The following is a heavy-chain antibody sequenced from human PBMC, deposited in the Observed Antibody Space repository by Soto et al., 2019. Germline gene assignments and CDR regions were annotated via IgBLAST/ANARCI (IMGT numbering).Heavy chain of an antibody. CDR1: GLNFSDYY. CDR2: ISSSGTTI. J-gene: IGHJ2*01. D-gene: IGHD3-22*01. V-gene: IGHV3-11*01. CDR3: ARPYYYDSSGYWDWFFDL. Sequence: QVQLVESGGGLVKPGGSLRLSCAASGLNFSDYYMSWIRQAPGKGLEWISYISSSGTTIYYADSVKGRFTISRDNAKNSLYLQMNSLRAEDTAMYYCARPYYYDSSGYWDWFFDLWGRGTLVTVSS.